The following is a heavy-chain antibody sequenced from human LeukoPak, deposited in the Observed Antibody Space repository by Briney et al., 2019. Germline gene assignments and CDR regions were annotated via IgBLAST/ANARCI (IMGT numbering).Heavy chain of an antibody. CDR1: GFTFSSYA. J-gene: IGHJ6*03. Sequence: PGGSLRLSCAASGFTFSSYAMSWVRQAPGKGLEWVSAISGSGGSTYYADSVKGRFTISRDNSKNTLYLQMNSLRAGDTAVYYCAKSGYSSSWYRNYYYYMDVWGKGTTVTVSS. V-gene: IGHV3-23*01. D-gene: IGHD6-13*01. CDR3: AKSGYSSSWYRNYYYYMDV. CDR2: ISGSGGST.